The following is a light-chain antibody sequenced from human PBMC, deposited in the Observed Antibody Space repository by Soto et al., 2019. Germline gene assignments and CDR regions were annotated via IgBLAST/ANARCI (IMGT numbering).Light chain of an antibody. V-gene: IGLV2-14*01. CDR1: SSDVGGYNY. CDR3: NSYTSSSTLV. CDR2: EVS. Sequence: QSALTQPASVSGSPGQSITISCTGTSSDVGGYNYVSWYQQHPGKARKLMIYEVSNRPSGISNRFSGSKSGNTASLTISVLQAHDEADYYCNSYTSSSTLVFGTGTKLTVL. J-gene: IGLJ1*01.